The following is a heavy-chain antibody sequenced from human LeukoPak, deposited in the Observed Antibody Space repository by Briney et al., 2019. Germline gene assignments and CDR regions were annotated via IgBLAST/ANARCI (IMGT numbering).Heavy chain of an antibody. D-gene: IGHD6-13*01. CDR3: ARVPRIAAAGFY. J-gene: IGHJ4*02. Sequence: ASVKVSCRASGYTFTSYDIKWVRQATGQGLEWMGRMNPNSGNTDYAQKFQGRVTMTRDTSISTAYMELSRLRSDDTAVYYCARVPRIAAAGFYWGQGTLVTVSS. V-gene: IGHV1-8*01. CDR2: MNPNSGNT. CDR1: GYTFTSYD.